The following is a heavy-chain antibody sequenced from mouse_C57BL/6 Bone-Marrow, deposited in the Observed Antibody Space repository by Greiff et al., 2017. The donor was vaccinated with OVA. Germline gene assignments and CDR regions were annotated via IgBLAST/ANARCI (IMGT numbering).Heavy chain of an antibody. V-gene: IGHV5-6*01. CDR3: ASYSAWFAY. Sequence: EVKLMESGGDLVKPGGSLKLSCAASGFTFSSYGMSWVRQTPDKRLEWVATISSGGSYTYYPDSVKGRFTISRDNAKNTLYLQMSSLKSEDTAMYYCASYSAWFAYWGQGTLVTVSA. CDR1: GFTFSSYG. CDR2: ISSGGSYT. D-gene: IGHD2-10*01. J-gene: IGHJ3*01.